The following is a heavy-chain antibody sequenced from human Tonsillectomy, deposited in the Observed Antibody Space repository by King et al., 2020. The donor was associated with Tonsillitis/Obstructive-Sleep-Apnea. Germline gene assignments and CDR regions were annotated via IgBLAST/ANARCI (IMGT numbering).Heavy chain of an antibody. CDR2: ISSSTSTI. CDR1: GFTFSSYS. CDR3: ARGYCSSTSCGQDY. J-gene: IGHJ4*02. D-gene: IGHD2-2*01. Sequence: VPLVESGVGLVQPGGSLRLSCAASGFTFSSYSMNCVRQAPGKGLEWGSSISSSTSTIYYADSGKGRFTISRDNAQNSRYLQMNSLRDEDTAVYYCARGYCSSTSCGQDYWGQGTLVTVSS. V-gene: IGHV3-48*02.